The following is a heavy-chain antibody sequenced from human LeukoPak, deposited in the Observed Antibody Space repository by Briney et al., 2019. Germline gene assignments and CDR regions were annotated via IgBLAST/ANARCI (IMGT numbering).Heavy chain of an antibody. CDR2: FDPEDGET. V-gene: IGHV1-24*01. D-gene: IGHD3-10*01. J-gene: IGHJ4*02. CDR1: GYTFTGYY. CDR3: ATSPWRARGYFDY. Sequence: ASVTVSCTASGYTFTGYYMHWVRQAPGKGLEWMGGFDPEDGETIYAQKFQGRVTMTEDTSTDTAYMELSSLRSEDTAVYYCATSPWRARGYFDYWGQGTLVTVSS.